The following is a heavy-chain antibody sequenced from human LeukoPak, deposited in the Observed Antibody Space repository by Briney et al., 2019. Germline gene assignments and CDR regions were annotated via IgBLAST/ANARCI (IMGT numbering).Heavy chain of an antibody. J-gene: IGHJ4*02. Sequence: ASVKVSCKASGGTFSSYAISWVRQAPGQGLEWMGWISAYNGNTNYAQKLQGRVTMTTDTSTSTAYMELRSLRSDDTAVYYCARNVLLWFGELFSFDYWGQGTLVTVSS. D-gene: IGHD3-10*01. CDR3: ARNVLLWFGELFSFDY. V-gene: IGHV1-18*01. CDR1: GGTFSSYA. CDR2: ISAYNGNT.